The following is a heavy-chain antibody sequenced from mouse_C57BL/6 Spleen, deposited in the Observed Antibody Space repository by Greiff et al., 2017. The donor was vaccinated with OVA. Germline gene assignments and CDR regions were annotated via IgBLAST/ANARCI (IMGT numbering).Heavy chain of an antibody. Sequence: EVKVMESGGGLVKPGGSLKLSCAASGFTFSDYGMRWVRQAPEKGLEWVAYISSGSSPIYYADTVKGRLTISRDNAKNTLFLQRTRLRSEDTAMYYCARRYDYDGSWFAYWGQGTLVTVSA. V-gene: IGHV5-17*01. CDR3: ARRYDYDGSWFAY. D-gene: IGHD2-4*01. J-gene: IGHJ3*01. CDR2: ISSGSSPI. CDR1: GFTFSDYG.